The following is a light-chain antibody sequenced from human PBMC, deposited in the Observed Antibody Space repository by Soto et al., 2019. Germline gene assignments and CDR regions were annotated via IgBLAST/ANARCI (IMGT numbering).Light chain of an antibody. V-gene: IGKV1-39*01. Sequence: IQMTQSPSSLSSSVGDRVTITWRASQSISYYLNWYQQKQGRAPRLLIYSTSTLQSGVPSSFSGSGSGTDFTLTISSLQHDDFANHYCQQANSFPPWTFGQGTKVDIK. J-gene: IGKJ1*01. CDR3: QQANSFPPWT. CDR1: QSISYY. CDR2: STS.